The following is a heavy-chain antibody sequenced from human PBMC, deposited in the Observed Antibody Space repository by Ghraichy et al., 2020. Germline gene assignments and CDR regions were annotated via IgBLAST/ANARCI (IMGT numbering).Heavy chain of an antibody. D-gene: IGHD6-13*01. V-gene: IGHV3-9*01. J-gene: IGHJ4*02. CDR1: GFTFDDYA. Sequence: GGSLRLSCAASGFTFDDYAMHWVRQAPGKGLEWVSGISWNSGSIGYADSVKGRFTISRDNAKNSLYLQMNSLRAEDTALYYCAKGADSSSWYPPDYWGQGTLVTVSS. CDR2: ISWNSGSI. CDR3: AKGADSSSWYPPDY.